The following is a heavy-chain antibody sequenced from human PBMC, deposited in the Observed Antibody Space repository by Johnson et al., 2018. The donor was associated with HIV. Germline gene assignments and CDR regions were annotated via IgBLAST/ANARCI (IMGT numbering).Heavy chain of an antibody. D-gene: IGHD6-6*01. CDR1: GFTVSSDY. J-gene: IGHJ3*02. CDR3: AKRVPSKQLVDAFDI. V-gene: IGHV3-20*04. CDR2: INWNGGST. Sequence: VQLVESGGGLVQPGGSLRLSCAASGFTVSSDYMTWVRQAPGKGLEWVSGINWNGGSTGYADSVKGRFTISRDNAKNSLYLQMNSLRAEDTALYYCAKRVPSKQLVDAFDIWDQGTMVTVSS.